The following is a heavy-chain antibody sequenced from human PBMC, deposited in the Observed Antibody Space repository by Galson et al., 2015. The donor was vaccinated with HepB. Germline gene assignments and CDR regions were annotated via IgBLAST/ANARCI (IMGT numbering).Heavy chain of an antibody. D-gene: IGHD5-18*01. V-gene: IGHV3-23*01. CDR1: GFTFSSCA. CDR3: AKVSHHTAMANYFDY. J-gene: IGHJ4*02. Sequence: SLRLSCAASGFTFSSCAMSWVRQAPGKGLEWVSAISGSGGSTYYADSVKGRFTISRDNSKNTLYLQMNSLRAEDTAVYYCAKVSHHTAMANYFDYWGQGTLVTVSS. CDR2: ISGSGGST.